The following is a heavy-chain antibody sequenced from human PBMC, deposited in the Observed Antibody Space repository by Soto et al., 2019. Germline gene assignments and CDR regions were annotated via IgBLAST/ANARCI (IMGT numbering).Heavy chain of an antibody. J-gene: IGHJ4*02. CDR1: GFTFSSYS. CDR3: ASVQAFVPAAMWDY. D-gene: IGHD2-2*01. V-gene: IGHV3-48*01. Sequence: PGGSLRLSCAASGFTFSSYSMNWVRQAPGKGLEWVSYISSSSSTIYYADSVKGRFTISRDNAKNSLYLQMNSLRAEDTAVYYCASVQAFVPAAMWDYWGQGTLVTVSS. CDR2: ISSSSSTI.